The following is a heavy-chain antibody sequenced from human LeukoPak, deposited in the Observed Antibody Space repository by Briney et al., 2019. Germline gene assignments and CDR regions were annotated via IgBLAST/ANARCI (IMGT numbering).Heavy chain of an antibody. J-gene: IGHJ4*02. CDR2: IYYSGST. CDR3: ARDPGGSYWYFDH. V-gene: IGHV4-59*01. D-gene: IGHD1-26*01. CDR1: GGSISSYY. Sequence: SETLSLTCTVSGGSISSYYWSWIRQPPGKGLEWIGYIYYSGSTNYNPSLKSRVTISVDTSQNQFSLKLSSVTAADTAMYYCARDPGGSYWYFDHWGQGTLVTVSS.